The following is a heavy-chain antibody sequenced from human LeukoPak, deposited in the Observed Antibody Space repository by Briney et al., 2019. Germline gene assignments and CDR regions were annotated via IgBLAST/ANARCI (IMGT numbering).Heavy chain of an antibody. J-gene: IGHJ4*02. CDR2: INHSGST. Sequence: PSETLSLTCAVYGGSFSGYYWSWIRQPPRKGLEWIGEINHSGSTNYNPSLKSRVTISVDTSKNQFSLKLSSVTAADTAVYYCARGFQKLVLDYWGQGTLVTVSS. CDR1: GGSFSGYY. CDR3: ARGFQKLVLDY. V-gene: IGHV4-34*01. D-gene: IGHD6-13*01.